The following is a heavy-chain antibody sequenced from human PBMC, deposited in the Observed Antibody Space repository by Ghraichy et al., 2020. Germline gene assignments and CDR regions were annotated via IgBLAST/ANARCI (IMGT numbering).Heavy chain of an antibody. D-gene: IGHD4-17*01. J-gene: IGHJ4*02. CDR1: GGSFYLYS. V-gene: IGHV4-34*01. Sequence: GSLRLSCDISGGSFYLYSLAWIRQSPAKGLEWVGQVSHPGITNYNPSLMSRLTLSLDTARRQFSLKMVSVTAADTAVYYCARGLQGSNGAFGDWGRGTLVTVSS. CDR2: VSHPGIT. CDR3: ARGLQGSNGAFGD.